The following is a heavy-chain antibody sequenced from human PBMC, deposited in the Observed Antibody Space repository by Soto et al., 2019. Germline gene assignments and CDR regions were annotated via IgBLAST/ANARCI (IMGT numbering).Heavy chain of an antibody. V-gene: IGHV4-39*01. J-gene: IGHJ4*02. Sequence: QLQLQESGPGLVKPSETLSLTCTVSGASISGSSYYWGWVRQPPGKGLEWIGSIYYTGSTYYSPSLKRRVTITVDTSKNPFSPKVTAVTAANTAVYFCTTWGNDYWGQGTLVTVSS. D-gene: IGHD7-27*01. CDR3: TTWGNDY. CDR2: IYYTGST. CDR1: GASISGSSYY.